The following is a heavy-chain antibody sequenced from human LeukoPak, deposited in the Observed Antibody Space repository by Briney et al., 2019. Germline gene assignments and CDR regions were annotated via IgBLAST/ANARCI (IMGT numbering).Heavy chain of an antibody. J-gene: IGHJ4*02. Sequence: SETLSLTCTVSGGSISSYYWSWIRQPPGKGLEWIGYIYYSGSTYYNPSLKSRVTVSVDTSQNQSSLKLRSVTAADTAVYYCARGISSGWSYYFDYWGQGTLVTVSS. D-gene: IGHD6-19*01. CDR2: IYYSGST. V-gene: IGHV4-59*01. CDR3: ARGISSGWSYYFDY. CDR1: GGSISSYY.